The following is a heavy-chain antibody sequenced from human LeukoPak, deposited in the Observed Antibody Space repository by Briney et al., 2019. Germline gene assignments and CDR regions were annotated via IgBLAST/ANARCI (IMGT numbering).Heavy chain of an antibody. J-gene: IGHJ6*03. Sequence: ASVKVSCKASGYTFTSYDINWVRQATGQGLEWMGWMNPNSGNTGYAQKFQGRVTITRNTSISTAYMELSSLRSEDTAVYYCARVGSSRIYYYYYMDVWGKGTTVTVSS. D-gene: IGHD6-13*01. CDR3: ARVGSSRIYYYYYMDV. V-gene: IGHV1-8*03. CDR2: MNPNSGNT. CDR1: GYTFTSYD.